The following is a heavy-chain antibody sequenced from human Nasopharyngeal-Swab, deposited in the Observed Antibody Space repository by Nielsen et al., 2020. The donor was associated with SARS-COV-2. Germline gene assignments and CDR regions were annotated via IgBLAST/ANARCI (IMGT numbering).Heavy chain of an antibody. D-gene: IGHD3-3*01. CDR2: ISSSSSYI. Sequence: GGSLRLSGAASGFTFNNYNFNWVRQAPGKGLEWASSISSSSSYIYYADSVKGRFTISRDNAKNSLYLQMNSLRAEDTAVYYCARGGLDYDFWSAYFMDVWGQGTTVTVSS. V-gene: IGHV3-21*01. CDR1: GFTFNNYN. CDR3: ARGGLDYDFWSAYFMDV. J-gene: IGHJ6*02.